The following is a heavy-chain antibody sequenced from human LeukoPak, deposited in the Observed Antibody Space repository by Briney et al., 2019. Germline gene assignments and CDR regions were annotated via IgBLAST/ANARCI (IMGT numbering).Heavy chain of an antibody. CDR2: ISAYNGNT. CDR3: ARLRRSYGSGEAYFDY. CDR1: GYTFTSYG. J-gene: IGHJ4*02. V-gene: IGHV1-18*01. D-gene: IGHD1-26*01. Sequence: ASVKVSCKASGYTFTSYGISWVRQAPGQGLEWMGWISAYNGNTNYAQRLQGRVTMTTDTSTSTAYMELRSLRSDDTAVYYCARLRRSYGSGEAYFDYWGQGTLVTVSS.